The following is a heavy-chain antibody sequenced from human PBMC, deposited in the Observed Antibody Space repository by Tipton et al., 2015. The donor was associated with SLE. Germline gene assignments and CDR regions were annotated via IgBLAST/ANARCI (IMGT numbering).Heavy chain of an antibody. J-gene: IGHJ4*02. CDR2: ISTNGGI. CDR1: GDSITSGSYY. V-gene: IGHV4-61*02. Sequence: TLSLTCNVSGDSITSGSYYWTWIRQPAGKGMEYIGRISTNGGISYNPSLKSRVTMSIDTSKNQFSLKLRSVTAADTAVYYCARHRMMDSSSWAYYFDYWGQGTLVTVSS. CDR3: ARHRMMDSSSWAYYFDY. D-gene: IGHD6-13*01.